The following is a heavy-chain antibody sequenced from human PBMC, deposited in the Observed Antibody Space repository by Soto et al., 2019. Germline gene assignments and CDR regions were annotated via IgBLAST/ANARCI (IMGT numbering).Heavy chain of an antibody. CDR2: IIPILGIA. CDR1: GGTFSSYT. CDR3: ARDPPGYCSSTSCYPHLYYYYYMDV. Sequence: GASVKVSCKASGGTFSSYTISWVRQAPGQGLEWMGRIIPILGIANYAQKFQGRVTITADKSTSTAYMELSSLRSEDTAVYYCARDPPGYCSSTSCYPHLYYYYYMDVWGKGTTVTVSS. V-gene: IGHV1-69*02. D-gene: IGHD2-2*01. J-gene: IGHJ6*03.